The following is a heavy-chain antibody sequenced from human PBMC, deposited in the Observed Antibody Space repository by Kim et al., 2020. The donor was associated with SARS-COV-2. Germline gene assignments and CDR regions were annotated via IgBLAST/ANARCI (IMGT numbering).Heavy chain of an antibody. Sequence: GGSLRLSCAASGFTFSSYAMHWVRQAPGKGMEWVAVISYDGSNKYYVDSVKGRFTISRDNTKNTLYLQMNSLRAEDTAVYYCAREPPSTVTYFDYWGQGTLVTVSS. D-gene: IGHD4-4*01. CDR3: AREPPSTVTYFDY. CDR1: GFTFSSYA. V-gene: IGHV3-30*04. CDR2: ISYDGSNK. J-gene: IGHJ4*02.